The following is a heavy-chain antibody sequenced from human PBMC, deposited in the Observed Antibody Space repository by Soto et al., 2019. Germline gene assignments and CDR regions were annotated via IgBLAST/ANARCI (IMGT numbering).Heavy chain of an antibody. CDR1: GYTFTSYY. D-gene: IGHD2-2*01. J-gene: IGHJ3*02. V-gene: IGHV1-46*03. CDR3: ARVRDIVVVPAAPVGVAFDI. CDR2: INPSGGST. Sequence: ASVKVSCKASGYTFTSYYMHWVRQAPGQGLEWMGIINPSGGSTSYAQKFQGRVTMTRDTSTSTVYMELSSLRSEDTAVYYCARVRDIVVVPAAPVGVAFDIWVQGTMVTVSS.